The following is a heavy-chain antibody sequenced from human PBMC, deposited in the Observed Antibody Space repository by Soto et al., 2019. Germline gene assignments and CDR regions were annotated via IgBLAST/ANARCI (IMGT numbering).Heavy chain of an antibody. D-gene: IGHD2-15*01. J-gene: IGHJ5*02. V-gene: IGHV4-59*06. Sequence: SETLSLTCTVSGGSISSYYWSWIRQHPGKGLEWIGYIYYSGSTYYNPSLKSRVTISVDTSKNQFSLKLSSVTAADTAVYYCARDHYCSGGSCHEENWFDPWGQGTLVTVSS. CDR3: ARDHYCSGGSCHEENWFDP. CDR1: GGSISSYY. CDR2: IYYSGST.